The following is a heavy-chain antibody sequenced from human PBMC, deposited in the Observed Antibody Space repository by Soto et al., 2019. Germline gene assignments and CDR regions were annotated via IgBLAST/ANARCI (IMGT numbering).Heavy chain of an antibody. CDR3: ARGAYRFDSGPKTLDY. V-gene: IGHV3-33*01. D-gene: IGHD3-10*01. Sequence: QVQLVESGGGVVQPGRSLRLSCTTSGFNISNYGMHWVRQAPGKGLEWVADIWYDGSTEYYADSVKGRVTISRDNSKNTLFMQMNSLRAEDTAVYYCARGAYRFDSGPKTLDYWGQGNQVNVS. CDR2: IWYDGSTE. CDR1: GFNISNYG. J-gene: IGHJ4*02.